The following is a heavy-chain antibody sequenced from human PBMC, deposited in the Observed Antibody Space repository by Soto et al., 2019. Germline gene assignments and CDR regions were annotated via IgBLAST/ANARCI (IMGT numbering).Heavy chain of an antibody. CDR2: IRSKANSYAT. CDR3: LTYYDFWSGPIS. D-gene: IGHD3-3*01. V-gene: IGHV3-73*01. Sequence: EVQLVESGGGLVQPGGSLKLSCAASGFTFSGSAMHWVRQASGKGLEWVGRIRSKANSYATAYAASVKGRFTISRDDSKNTSYLQMNSLNTEDTAVYYCLTYYDFWSGPISWGQGTLVTVSS. CDR1: GFTFSGSA. J-gene: IGHJ5*02.